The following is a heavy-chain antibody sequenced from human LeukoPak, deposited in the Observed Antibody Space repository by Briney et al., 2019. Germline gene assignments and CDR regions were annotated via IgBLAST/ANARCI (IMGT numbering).Heavy chain of an antibody. D-gene: IGHD2-2*01. CDR1: GGTFSSYA. V-gene: IGHV1-69*01. J-gene: IGHJ5*02. CDR2: IIPIFGTA. Sequence: RASVKVSCKASGGTFSSYAISWVRQAPGQGLEWMGGIIPIFGTANYAQKFQGRVTITADESTSTAYMELSGLRSEDTAVYYCARERYCSSTSCYGNWFDPWGQGTLVTVSS. CDR3: ARERYCSSTSCYGNWFDP.